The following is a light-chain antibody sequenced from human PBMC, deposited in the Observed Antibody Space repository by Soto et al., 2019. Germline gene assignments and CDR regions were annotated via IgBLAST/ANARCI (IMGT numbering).Light chain of an antibody. CDR2: KAS. V-gene: IGKV1-5*03. J-gene: IGKJ1*01. CDR1: QSISIW. Sequence: DIQMTQSPSTLSASVGDRVSITCRASQSISIWLAWYQQKPGKAPKVLIYKASILESGVTSRFSGSGSGTEFTLTISSLQPDDFATYYCQQYKSYSRTFGQGTKVEIK. CDR3: QQYKSYSRT.